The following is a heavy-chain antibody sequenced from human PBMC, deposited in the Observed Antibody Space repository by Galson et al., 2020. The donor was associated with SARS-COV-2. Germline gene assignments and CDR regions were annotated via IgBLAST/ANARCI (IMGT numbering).Heavy chain of an antibody. J-gene: IGHJ5*02. Sequence: GESLKISCEASGYTFTHYGIAWVRQAPGQGLEWVGWSSAYNGHADYAQNFQGRVTMTTDTSATTAYMELTSLRSDDTAVYYCARTLGMAASGFTTLSWFDPWGQGTLVTVSS. CDR1: GYTFTHYG. V-gene: IGHV1-18*01. CDR3: ARTLGMAASGFTTLSWFDP. CDR2: SSAYNGHA. D-gene: IGHD6-13*01.